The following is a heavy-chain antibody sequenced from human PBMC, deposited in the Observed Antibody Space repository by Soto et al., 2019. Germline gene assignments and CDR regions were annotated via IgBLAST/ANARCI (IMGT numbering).Heavy chain of an antibody. Sequence: ASVKVSFKASGYTFTSYAMHWVRQAPGQRLEWMGWINAGNGNTKYSQKFQGRVTITRDTSASTAYMELSSLRSEDTAVYYCARSLNIVVVPAAEATPLFDYWGQGTLVTVSS. D-gene: IGHD2-2*01. J-gene: IGHJ4*02. V-gene: IGHV1-3*01. CDR3: ARSLNIVVVPAAEATPLFDY. CDR2: INAGNGNT. CDR1: GYTFTSYA.